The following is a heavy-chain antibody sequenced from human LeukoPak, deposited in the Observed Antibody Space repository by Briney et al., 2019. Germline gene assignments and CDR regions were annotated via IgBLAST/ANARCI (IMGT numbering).Heavy chain of an antibody. V-gene: IGHV3-30*18. CDR2: ISYDGSNK. CDR3: AKDLIRIDYYYYGMDV. Sequence: GGSLRLSCAASGFTFSSYGMHWVRQALGKGLEWVAVISYDGSNKYYADSVKGRFTISRDNSKNTLYLQMNSLRAEDTAVYYCAKDLIRIDYYYYGMDVWGQGTTVTVSS. J-gene: IGHJ6*02. CDR1: GFTFSSYG. D-gene: IGHD2/OR15-2a*01.